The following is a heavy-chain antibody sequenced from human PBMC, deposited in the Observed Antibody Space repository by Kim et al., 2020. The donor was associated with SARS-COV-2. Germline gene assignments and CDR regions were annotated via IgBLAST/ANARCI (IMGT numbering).Heavy chain of an antibody. J-gene: IGHJ4*02. D-gene: IGHD1-26*01. CDR2: IYHSGST. CDR1: GGSISSSNW. Sequence: SETLCLTCAVSGGSISSSNWWSWVRQPPGKGLEWIGEIYHSGSTNYNPSLKSRVTISVDKSKNQFSLKLSSVTAADTAVYYCARAIVGATGVDYWGQGTLVTVSS. V-gene: IGHV4-4*02. CDR3: ARAIVGATGVDY.